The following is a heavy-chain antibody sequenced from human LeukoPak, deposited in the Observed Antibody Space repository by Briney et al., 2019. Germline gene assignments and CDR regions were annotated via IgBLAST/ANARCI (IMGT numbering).Heavy chain of an antibody. J-gene: IGHJ4*02. CDR2: MNPNSGNT. Sequence: ASVKVSCKTSGYTFTSYDINWVRQATGQGLEWMGWMNPNSGNTGYAQKFQGRVTMTRNTSISTAYMELSSLRSEDTAVYYCARGRNEDFWSGYYKDYWGQGTLVTVSS. CDR1: GYTFTSYD. D-gene: IGHD3-3*01. V-gene: IGHV1-8*01. CDR3: ARGRNEDFWSGYYKDY.